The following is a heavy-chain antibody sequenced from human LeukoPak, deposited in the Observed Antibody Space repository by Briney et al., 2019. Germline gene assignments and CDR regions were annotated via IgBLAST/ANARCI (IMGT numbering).Heavy chain of an antibody. CDR2: ISGDGGST. CDR3: AKGMRSGGATPSDF. V-gene: IGHV3-23*01. J-gene: IGHJ4*02. CDR1: GFTFINYG. D-gene: IGHD1-26*01. Sequence: GGSLRLSCAASGFTFINYGMTWVRQAPGKGLDWVSSISGDGGSTYYADSVKGRFTISRDNSKNTLYMQMNSLRAEDTAVYYCAKGMRSGGATPSDFWGQGTLVTVSS.